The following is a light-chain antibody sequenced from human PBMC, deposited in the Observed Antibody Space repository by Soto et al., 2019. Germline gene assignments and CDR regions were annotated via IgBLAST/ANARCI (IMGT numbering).Light chain of an antibody. V-gene: IGLV1-40*01. CDR2: GNI. CDR3: QSYDSSLSGYV. J-gene: IGLJ1*01. Sequence: QSVLTQPPSVSGAPGQRVTISCTGSSSNIGAGYDVHWYQQLPGTAPKVLIYGNINRPSGVPDRFSGSKSGTSASLAITGLQAEDDADYYCQSYDSSLSGYVFGTGTKVTVL. CDR1: SSNIGAGYD.